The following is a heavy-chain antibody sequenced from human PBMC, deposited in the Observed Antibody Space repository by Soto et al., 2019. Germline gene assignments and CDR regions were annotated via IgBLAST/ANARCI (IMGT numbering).Heavy chain of an antibody. J-gene: IGHJ4*02. Sequence: PGGALRLSCTASGVTSGSYWMNWVRQAPGKGLEWVAIIKNDGSEKYYVDSVKGRFTISRDNAKNSLYLQMNSLRAEDTALYYCARDGHNWNDLDYWGQGTLVTVSS. CDR2: IKNDGSEK. D-gene: IGHD1-20*01. CDR3: ARDGHNWNDLDY. V-gene: IGHV3-7*01. CDR1: GVTSGSYW.